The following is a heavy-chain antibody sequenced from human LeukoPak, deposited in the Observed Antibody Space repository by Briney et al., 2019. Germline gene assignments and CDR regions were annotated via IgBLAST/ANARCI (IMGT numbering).Heavy chain of an antibody. V-gene: IGHV4-31*03. CDR1: GGSISSGGYY. D-gene: IGHD3-3*01. CDR2: IYYSGST. Sequence: PSQTLSLTCTVSGGSISSGGYYWSWIRQHPGKGLEWIGYIYYSGSTYYNPSLKSRVTISVDTPKNQFSLKLSSVTAADTAVYYCARGLKNDFWSGYAKYYFDYWGQGTLVTVSS. J-gene: IGHJ4*02. CDR3: ARGLKNDFWSGYAKYYFDY.